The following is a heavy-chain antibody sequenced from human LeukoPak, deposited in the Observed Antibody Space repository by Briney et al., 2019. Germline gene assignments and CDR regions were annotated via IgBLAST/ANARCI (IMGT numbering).Heavy chain of an antibody. CDR2: ISYDGSNK. D-gene: IGHD4-17*01. Sequence: GRSLRLSCAASGFTFSSYAMHWARQAPGKGLEWVAVISYDGSNKYYADSVKCRFTISRDNSKNTLYLQMNSLRAEDTAVYYCARASSTVKGRLGYWGQGTLVTVSS. CDR3: ARASSTVKGRLGY. J-gene: IGHJ4*02. V-gene: IGHV3-30*01. CDR1: GFTFSSYA.